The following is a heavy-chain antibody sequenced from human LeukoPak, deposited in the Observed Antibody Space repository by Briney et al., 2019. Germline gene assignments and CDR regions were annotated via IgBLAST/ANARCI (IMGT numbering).Heavy chain of an antibody. V-gene: IGHV4-39*07. CDR3: ARVGVDTAMVRTTYYFDY. D-gene: IGHD5-18*01. Sequence: SETLSLTCTVSGDSISSSSYYWGWIRQPPGKGLEWIGSIYFIGTTYDNPSLQSRVSLSVDTSKNQFSLKLSSVTAADTAVYYCARVGVDTAMVRTTYYFDYWGQGTLVTVSS. J-gene: IGHJ4*02. CDR2: IYFIGTT. CDR1: GDSISSSSYY.